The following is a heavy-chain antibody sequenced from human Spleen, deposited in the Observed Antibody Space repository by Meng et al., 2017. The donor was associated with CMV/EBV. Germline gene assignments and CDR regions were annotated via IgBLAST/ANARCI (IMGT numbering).Heavy chain of an antibody. CDR1: GGTFSSYA. Sequence: SVKVSCKASGGTFSSYAINWVRQAPGQGLEWMGGIIPLSGIVNYGQNFQGRVTMTADKAMITAYLELSSLRPEDTAVYYCVRDILSPRFGVVKGYYFDYWGQGMLVTVSS. J-gene: IGHJ4*02. V-gene: IGHV1-69*10. CDR2: IIPLSGIV. D-gene: IGHD3-3*01. CDR3: VRDILSPRFGVVKGYYFDY.